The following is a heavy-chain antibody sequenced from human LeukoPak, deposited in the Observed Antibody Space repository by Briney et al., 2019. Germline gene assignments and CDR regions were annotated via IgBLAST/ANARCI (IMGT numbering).Heavy chain of an antibody. CDR2: ISSSSSYI. CDR3: ARDERDPDIVATTERWTPNWFDP. Sequence: GGSLRLSCAASGFTFSSYSMNWVRQAPGKGLEWVSSISSSSSYIYYADSVKGRFTISRDNAKNSLYLQMNSLRAEDTAVYYCARDERDPDIVATTERWTPNWFDPWGQGTLVTVSS. V-gene: IGHV3-21*01. D-gene: IGHD5-12*01. CDR1: GFTFSSYS. J-gene: IGHJ5*02.